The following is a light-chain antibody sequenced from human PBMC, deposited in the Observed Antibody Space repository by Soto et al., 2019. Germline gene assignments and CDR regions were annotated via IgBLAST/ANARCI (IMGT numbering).Light chain of an antibody. CDR2: EVS. CDR3: SSYAGSNIFVV. Sequence: QSALTQPPSASGSLGQSVTISCTGTSSDVGGYNYVSWYQQHPGKAPKLMIYEVSKRPSGVPDRFSGSKSGNTASLTVSGLQAEDEADYYCSSYAGSNIFVVFGTGTQLTVL. V-gene: IGLV2-8*01. J-gene: IGLJ1*01. CDR1: SSDVGGYNY.